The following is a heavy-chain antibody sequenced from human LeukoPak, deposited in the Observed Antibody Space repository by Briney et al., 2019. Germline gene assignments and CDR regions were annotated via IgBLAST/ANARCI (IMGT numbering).Heavy chain of an antibody. D-gene: IGHD2-2*01. V-gene: IGHV1-2*02. CDR2: INPNSGDT. J-gene: IGHJ4*02. CDR3: ARANPLYCSSTTCLFDY. Sequence: ASMKGFWKASWENFTRHYIHWVGQAPGGRVEWVGWINPNSGDTNYAQKFQGRVTMTRDTSISTAHMELSRLRSDDTAVYYCARANPLYCSSTTCLFDYWGQGTLVTVSS. CDR1: WENFTRHY.